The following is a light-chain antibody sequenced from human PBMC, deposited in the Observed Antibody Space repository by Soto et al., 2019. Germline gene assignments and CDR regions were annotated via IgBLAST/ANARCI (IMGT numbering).Light chain of an antibody. CDR1: SSDVGNYDL. J-gene: IGLJ1*01. CDR2: EGS. V-gene: IGLV2-23*01. Sequence: QSVLTQPASVSGSPGQSITISCTGTSSDVGNYDLVSWYQQLPGKAPKFILYEGSKRPSGVSNRFSGSKSGNTASLTISGLQAEDEADYYCCSYAGSNTYVFGTGTKVTVL. CDR3: CSYAGSNTYV.